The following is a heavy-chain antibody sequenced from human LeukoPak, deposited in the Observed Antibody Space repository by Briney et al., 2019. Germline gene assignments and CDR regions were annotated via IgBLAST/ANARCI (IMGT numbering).Heavy chain of an antibody. CDR1: GGTFSSYA. V-gene: IGHV1-69*01. CDR2: IIPIFGTA. D-gene: IGHD3-22*01. Sequence: VASVTVSCKASGGTFSSYAISWVRQAPGQGLEWMGGIIPIFGTANYAQKFQGRVTITADESTSTAYMELSSLRSEDTAVYYCARDTKGYDSSGYYYRYAFDIWGQGTMVTVSS. CDR3: ARDTKGYDSSGYYYRYAFDI. J-gene: IGHJ3*02.